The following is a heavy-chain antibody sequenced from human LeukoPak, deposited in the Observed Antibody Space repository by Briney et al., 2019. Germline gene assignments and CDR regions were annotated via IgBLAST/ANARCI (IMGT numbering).Heavy chain of an antibody. V-gene: IGHV3-23*01. CDR3: AKYGGTTTSNWFDP. D-gene: IGHD1-1*01. Sequence: GGSLRLSCAASGFTFSSYAMTWVRQAPGKGLEWVSSISGSGGSTYYADSVKGRFTISRDNSKDTLYLQMNSLRAGDRATYYCAKYGGTTTSNWFDPWGQGTLVTVSS. CDR1: GFTFSSYA. CDR2: ISGSGGST. J-gene: IGHJ5*02.